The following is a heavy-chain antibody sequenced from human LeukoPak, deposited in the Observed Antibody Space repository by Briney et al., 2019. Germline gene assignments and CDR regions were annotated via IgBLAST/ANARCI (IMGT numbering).Heavy chain of an antibody. CDR2: IRYDGSNK. Sequence: GGYLRFSCAASGFTFSSYGMHRVRQAPGKGLEWVAFIRYDGSNKYYTDSVKGRFTISRDNCKNTMYLQMNRLRAEDTALYYCARSQALIVPELDYWGQGTLVTVSS. D-gene: IGHD3-22*01. CDR1: GFTFSSYG. CDR3: ARSQALIVPELDY. V-gene: IGHV3-30*02. J-gene: IGHJ4*02.